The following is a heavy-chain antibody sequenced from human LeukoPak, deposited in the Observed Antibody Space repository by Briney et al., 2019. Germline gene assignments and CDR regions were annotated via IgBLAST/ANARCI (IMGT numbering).Heavy chain of an antibody. V-gene: IGHV1-2*06. CDR2: MNPNRGGT. CDR1: GYTFTGYD. CDR3: TRGLGVKYYFLSGYSVDP. J-gene: IGHJ5*02. D-gene: IGHD3-3*01. Sequence: ASVKVSCKASGYTFTGYDMHWVRQAPGQGREWMGRMNPNRGGTNYAQKFHGRVTMTRDTSISTAYMELSRLRSDDTAVYYCTRGLGVKYYFLSGYSVDPWCQGTLVTVSS.